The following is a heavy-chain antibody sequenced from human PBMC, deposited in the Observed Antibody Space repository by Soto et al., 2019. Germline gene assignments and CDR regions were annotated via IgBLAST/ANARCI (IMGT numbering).Heavy chain of an antibody. Sequence: GGSLRLSCAASGFTFSSYAMHWVRQAPGKGLEWVAVISYDGSNKYYADSVKGRFTISRDNSKNTLYLQLNSLRAEDTAVYYCAKASPEPQSVPHKLYPGMEVWDQGTTVTVSS. CDR2: ISYDGSNK. CDR3: AKASPEPQSVPHKLYPGMEV. D-gene: IGHD2-2*01. J-gene: IGHJ6*02. V-gene: IGHV3-30-3*01. CDR1: GFTFSSYA.